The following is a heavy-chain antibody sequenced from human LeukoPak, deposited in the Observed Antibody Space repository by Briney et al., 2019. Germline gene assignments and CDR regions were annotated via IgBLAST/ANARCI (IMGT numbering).Heavy chain of an antibody. CDR1: GFTFSSYT. CDR3: TTDRPSYIAVAGTGDY. CDR2: ISSSSSYI. J-gene: IGHJ4*02. D-gene: IGHD6-19*01. Sequence: GGSLRLSCAASGFTFSSYTMNWVRQAPGKGLEWFSIISSSSSYIYYSDSVKGRFTISRDNAKKSLYLQMNSLKTEDTAVYYCTTDRPSYIAVAGTGDYWGQGTLVTVSS. V-gene: IGHV3-21*03.